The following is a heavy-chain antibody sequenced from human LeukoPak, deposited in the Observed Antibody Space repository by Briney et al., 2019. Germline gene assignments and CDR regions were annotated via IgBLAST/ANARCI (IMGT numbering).Heavy chain of an antibody. CDR2: ISHSGNSI. J-gene: IGHJ4*02. CDR3: ARGRLTRVRAVISDFDY. D-gene: IGHD3-10*01. Sequence: PGGSLRLSCAASGFTFSDYYMAWIRQAPGKGLEWISHISHSGNSIYYAASVQGRFTVSRDNAQNSLSLQMNSLRAEDTAVYYCARGRLTRVRAVISDFDYWGRGTLVSVSS. V-gene: IGHV3-11*01. CDR1: GFTFSDYY.